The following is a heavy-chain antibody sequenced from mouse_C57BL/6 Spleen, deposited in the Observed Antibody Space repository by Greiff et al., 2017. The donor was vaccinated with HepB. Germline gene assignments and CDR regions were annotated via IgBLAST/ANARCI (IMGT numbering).Heavy chain of an antibody. CDR3: ARVPTTVVATEYFDY. CDR2: IYPRSGNT. J-gene: IGHJ2*01. D-gene: IGHD1-1*01. CDR1: GYTFTSYG. Sequence: QVQLQQSGAELARPGASVKLSCKASGYTFTSYGISWVKQRTGQGLEWIGEIYPRSGNTYYNEKFKGKATLTADKSSSTAYMELRSLTSEDSAVYFCARVPTTVVATEYFDYWGQGTTLTVSS. V-gene: IGHV1-81*01.